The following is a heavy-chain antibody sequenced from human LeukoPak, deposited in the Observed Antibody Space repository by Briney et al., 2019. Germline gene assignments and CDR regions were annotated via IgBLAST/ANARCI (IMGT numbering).Heavy chain of an antibody. CDR1: GYTFTGYY. CDR2: INPNSGGT. J-gene: IGHJ3*02. V-gene: IGHV1-2*02. D-gene: IGHD6-13*01. Sequence: ASVKVSCKASGYTFTGYYMHWVRQAAGQGLEWMGWINPNSGGTNYAQKFQGRVTMTRDTSISTAYMELSRLRSDDTAVYYCASPYSSSWYAAFDIWGQGTMVTVSS. CDR3: ASPYSSSWYAAFDI.